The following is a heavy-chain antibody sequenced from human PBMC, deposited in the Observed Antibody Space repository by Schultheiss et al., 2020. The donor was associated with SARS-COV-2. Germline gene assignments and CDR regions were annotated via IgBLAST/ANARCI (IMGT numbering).Heavy chain of an antibody. D-gene: IGHD4-11*01. J-gene: IGHJ4*02. Sequence: GESLKISCAASGFNFSNYWMHWVRQAPGKGLVWVSRINSDESSTSYADSVKGRFTISRDNAKNTLYLQMNSLRAEDTAVYYCARAGYYINSHFDYWGQGTPVTVSS. CDR3: ARAGYYINSHFDY. V-gene: IGHV3-74*01. CDR1: GFNFSNYW. CDR2: INSDESST.